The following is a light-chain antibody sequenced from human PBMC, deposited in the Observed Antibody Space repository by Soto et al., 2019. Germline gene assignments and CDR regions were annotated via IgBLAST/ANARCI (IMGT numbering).Light chain of an antibody. Sequence: DIQMTQSPSTLSASVGDRVTITYRASQSISSWLAWYQQKPGKAPKLLIYDASSLESGVPSRFSGSGSGTEFTLTISSLQPDDFATYYCQQYRTFGQGSIVDVK. CDR2: DAS. CDR1: QSISSW. V-gene: IGKV1-5*01. CDR3: QQYRT. J-gene: IGKJ1*01.